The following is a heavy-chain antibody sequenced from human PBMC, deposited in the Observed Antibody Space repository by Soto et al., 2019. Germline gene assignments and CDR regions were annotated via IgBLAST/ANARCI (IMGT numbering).Heavy chain of an antibody. J-gene: IGHJ6*02. D-gene: IGHD4-4*01. CDR1: CGSISSGGYY. CDR3: ARSSTTVTTLLATYYYYGMDV. V-gene: IGHV4-31*03. CDR2: IYYSGST. Sequence: ASETLSLTRTFSCGSISSGGYYWSWIRPHPRKDLEWIGYIYYSGSTYYNPSLKSRVTISVDTSKNQFSLKLSSVTAADTAVYYCARSSTTVTTLLATYYYYGMDVWGQGTTVTVSS.